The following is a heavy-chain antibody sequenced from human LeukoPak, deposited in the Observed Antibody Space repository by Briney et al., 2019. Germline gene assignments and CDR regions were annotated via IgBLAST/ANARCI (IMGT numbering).Heavy chain of an antibody. CDR3: ARESGKFDY. CDR1: GLPIGDFA. Sequence: GGSLRLSCVASGLPIGDFAMHWVRQTPGQGLEWVSLISGDGVSTFFADSVKGRFSISRDNSKNSLFLEMSSLRTEDTAMYYCARESGKFDYWGQGTLVAVSS. J-gene: IGHJ4*02. V-gene: IGHV3-43*02. CDR2: ISGDGVST.